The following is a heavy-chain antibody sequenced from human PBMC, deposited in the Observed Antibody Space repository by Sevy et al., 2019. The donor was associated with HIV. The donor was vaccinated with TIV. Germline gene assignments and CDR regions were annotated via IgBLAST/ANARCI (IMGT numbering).Heavy chain of an antibody. Sequence: GGSLRLSCVASGFTYSMNWVRQAPGKGLEWVSYISDSSATIHYADSVKGRFTISGANAKNSLYLQMNTLRAEDTAVYYCASQRGGYERLYYFDSWGQGTLVTVSS. CDR1: GFTYS. CDR3: ASQRGGYERLYYFDS. D-gene: IGHD5-12*01. CDR2: ISDSSATI. V-gene: IGHV3-48*01. J-gene: IGHJ4*02.